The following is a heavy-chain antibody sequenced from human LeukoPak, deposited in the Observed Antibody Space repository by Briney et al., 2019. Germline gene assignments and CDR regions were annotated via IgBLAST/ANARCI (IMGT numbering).Heavy chain of an antibody. V-gene: IGHV3-30-3*01. CDR2: ISYDGSNK. CDR3: AKGRSKYYYDSSEYFDY. D-gene: IGHD3-22*01. Sequence: GRSLRLSYAASGFTFSSYAMHWVRQAPGKELEWVAVISYDGSNKYYADSVKGRFTISRDNSKNTLYLQMNSLRAEDTAVYYCAKGRSKYYYDSSEYFDYWGQGTLVTVSS. CDR1: GFTFSSYA. J-gene: IGHJ4*02.